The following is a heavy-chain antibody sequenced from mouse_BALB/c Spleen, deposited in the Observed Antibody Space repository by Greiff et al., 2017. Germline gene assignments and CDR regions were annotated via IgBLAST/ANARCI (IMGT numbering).Heavy chain of an antibody. CDR1: GFTFSSYG. CDR2: ISSGGSYT. CDR3: ARRDSWFAY. J-gene: IGHJ3*01. V-gene: IGHV5-6*01. Sequence: EVQVVESGGDLVKPGGSLKLSCAASGFTFSSYGMSWVRQTPDKRLEWVATISSGGSYTYYPDSVKGRFTISRDNAKNTLYLQMSSLKSEDTAMYYCARRDSWFAYWGQGTLVTVSA.